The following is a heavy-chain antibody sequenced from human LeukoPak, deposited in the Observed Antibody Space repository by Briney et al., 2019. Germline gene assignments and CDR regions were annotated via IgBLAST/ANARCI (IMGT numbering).Heavy chain of an antibody. V-gene: IGHV3-72*01. CDR3: ARSRSYYPFDI. CDR1: GFTFSDHC. J-gene: IGHJ3*02. D-gene: IGHD1-26*01. CDR2: IRNKVNGYTT. Sequence: GGSLRLSCAASGFTFSDHCMDWVRQAAGKGLEWIGRIRNKVNGYTTEYAASVKGRFTISRDDSKNSLYLQMNSLKTEDTAVYYCARSRSYYPFDIWGQGTMVTVSS.